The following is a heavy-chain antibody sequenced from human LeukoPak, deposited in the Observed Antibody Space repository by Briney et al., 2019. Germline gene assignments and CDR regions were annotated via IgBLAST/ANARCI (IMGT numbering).Heavy chain of an antibody. D-gene: IGHD4-23*01. CDR1: GYTFTGYY. CDR2: INPNSGGT. J-gene: IGHJ5*02. V-gene: IGHV1-2*02. Sequence: ASVKVSCKASGYTFTGYYMHWVRQAPGQGLEWMGWINPNSGGTNYAQKFQGRVTMTRDTSISTAYMELSRLRSDDTAVYYCASLGQVVVTPRSAVSAWGQGTLVTVSS. CDR3: ASLGQVVVTPRSAVSA.